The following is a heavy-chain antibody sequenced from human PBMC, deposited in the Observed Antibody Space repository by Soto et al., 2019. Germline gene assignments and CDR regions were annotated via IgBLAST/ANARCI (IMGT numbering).Heavy chain of an antibody. CDR3: AKDLPRITIFGVVILYGMDV. CDR2: ISYDGSNK. D-gene: IGHD3-3*01. V-gene: IGHV3-30*18. J-gene: IGHJ6*02. CDR1: GFTFSSYG. Sequence: GSLRLSCAASGFTFSSYGMHWVRQAPGKGLEWVAVISYDGSNKYYADSVKGRFTISRDNSKNTLYLQMNSLRAEDTAVYYCAKDLPRITIFGVVILYGMDVWGQGTTVTVSS.